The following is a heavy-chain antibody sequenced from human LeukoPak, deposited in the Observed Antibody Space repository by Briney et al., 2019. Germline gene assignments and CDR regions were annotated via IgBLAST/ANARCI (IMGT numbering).Heavy chain of an antibody. CDR3: AREGVRFLEWLVWDYYGSGSYYGEFDY. J-gene: IGHJ4*02. D-gene: IGHD3-10*01. V-gene: IGHV3-21*01. Sequence: GGSLRLSCAASEFTFNDYGMSWVRQAPGKVLEWVSSISSSSTYIFYADSVKGRFTISRDDAKNSLYLQMNSLRAEDTAVYYCAREGVRFLEWLVWDYYGSGSYYGEFDYWGQGTLVTVSS. CDR1: EFTFNDYG. CDR2: ISSSSTYI.